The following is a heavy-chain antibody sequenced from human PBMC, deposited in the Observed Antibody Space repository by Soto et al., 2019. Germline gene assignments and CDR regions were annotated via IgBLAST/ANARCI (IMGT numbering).Heavy chain of an antibody. J-gene: IGHJ2*01. D-gene: IGHD2-21*02. CDR3: ARNPRLVCVGDCYSYFDL. V-gene: IGHV4-34*01. CDR2: INHSGNT. CDR1: GESISGYY. Sequence: QVQLQQWGAGLLKPSETLSLTCDVHGESISGYYWSWLRQTPGKGLEWIGEINHSGNTNSNPSLRSRVTMSVDPSKSQFSLKLSSVTAADTAVYYCARNPRLVCVGDCYSYFDLWGRGTLVTVSS.